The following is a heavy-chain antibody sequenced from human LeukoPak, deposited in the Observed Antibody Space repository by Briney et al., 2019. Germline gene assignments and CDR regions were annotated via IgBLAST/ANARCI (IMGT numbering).Heavy chain of an antibody. J-gene: IGHJ4*02. Sequence: GGSLRLSCAASGFTFSSYSMNWVRQAPGKGLEWVSYISSSSSTIYYADSVKGRFTISRDNAKNSLYLQMNSLRAEDTAVYYCAKGVFGELFPFDYWGQGTLVTVSS. V-gene: IGHV3-48*01. CDR1: GFTFSSYS. D-gene: IGHD3-10*02. CDR3: AKGVFGELFPFDY. CDR2: ISSSSSTI.